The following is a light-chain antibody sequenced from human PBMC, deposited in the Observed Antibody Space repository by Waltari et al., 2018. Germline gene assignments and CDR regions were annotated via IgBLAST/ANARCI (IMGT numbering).Light chain of an antibody. CDR1: QSVSRY. CDR2: DTF. V-gene: IGKV3-11*01. Sequence: EIVLTQSPVTLSLSPGERATLSCRASQSVSRYLAWYQQKPGQAPRLLIYDTFSRASGIPARFSGSGSGTDFTLTISSLEPEDFAVYYCQQYTNWPLTFGGGTKVEI. J-gene: IGKJ4*01. CDR3: QQYTNWPLT.